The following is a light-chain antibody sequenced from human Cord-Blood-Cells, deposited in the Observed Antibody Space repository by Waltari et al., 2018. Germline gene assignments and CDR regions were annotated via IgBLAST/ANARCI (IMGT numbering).Light chain of an antibody. CDR3: QAWDSSTASYV. Sequence: SYELTQPPSVSVSPGQTASITCSGDKLGDKYACWYQQKPGQSPVLVIYQASKRPSGIPERCSGSNSGNTATLTISGTQAMDEADYYCQAWDSSTASYVFGTGTKVTVL. J-gene: IGLJ1*01. V-gene: IGLV3-1*01. CDR1: KLGDKY. CDR2: QAS.